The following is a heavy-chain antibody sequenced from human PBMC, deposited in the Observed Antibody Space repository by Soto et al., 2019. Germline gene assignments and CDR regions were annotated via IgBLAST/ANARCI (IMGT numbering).Heavy chain of an antibody. Sequence: QMQLVESGGGLVKPGGSLRLSCEASGFTFSAYYLTWIRQAPGKGPEWLSYISSSGSGIYYADSVKGRFTISRDNAKNSLFLQMNSLRAGDTAIYYCARESPAGLDVWGQGTTVTVSS. CDR2: ISSSGSGI. CDR3: ARESPAGLDV. J-gene: IGHJ6*02. V-gene: IGHV3-11*01. CDR1: GFTFSAYY.